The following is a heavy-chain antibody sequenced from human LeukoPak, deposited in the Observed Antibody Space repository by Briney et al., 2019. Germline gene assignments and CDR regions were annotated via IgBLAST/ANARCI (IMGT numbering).Heavy chain of an antibody. CDR2: IYTSGST. CDR3: AREDGYNSPYY. D-gene: IGHD5-24*01. CDR1: GGSIRSFY. Sequence: SEALSLPCTVSGGSIRSFYWGWIRQPAGKGLEWIGRIYTSGSTNYNPSLKRRVTMSVDTSKNQFSLKLSSVTAADTAVYYCAREDGYNSPYYWGQGTLVTVSS. J-gene: IGHJ4*02. V-gene: IGHV4-4*07.